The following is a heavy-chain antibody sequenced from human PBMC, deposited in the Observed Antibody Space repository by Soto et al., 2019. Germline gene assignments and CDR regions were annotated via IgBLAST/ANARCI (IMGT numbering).Heavy chain of an antibody. Sequence: SETLSLTCTVSNSSVLTSIYYWAWIRQPPGKGLEWVGTVYYTGTTYYNPSLQSRVTISIDTSKNQFSLNLNSVTAADTAVYYXARNWNLALVPAAYFDSWGQGTLVTVSS. CDR1: NSSVLTSIYY. V-gene: IGHV4-39*01. CDR3: ARNWNLALVPAAYFDS. J-gene: IGHJ4*02. D-gene: IGHD2-2*01. CDR2: VYYTGTT.